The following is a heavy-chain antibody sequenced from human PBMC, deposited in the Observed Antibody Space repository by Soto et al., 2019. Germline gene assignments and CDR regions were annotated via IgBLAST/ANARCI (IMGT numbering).Heavy chain of an antibody. CDR2: INHSGST. V-gene: IGHV4-34*01. CDR1: GGSFSGYY. CDR3: ARASHDAFDI. J-gene: IGHJ3*02. Sequence: SETLSLTCTVYGGSFSGYYWSWIRQPPGKGLEWIGEINHSGSTNYNPSLKSRVTISVDTSKNQFSLKLSSVTAADTAVYYCARASHDAFDIWGQGTMVTVSS.